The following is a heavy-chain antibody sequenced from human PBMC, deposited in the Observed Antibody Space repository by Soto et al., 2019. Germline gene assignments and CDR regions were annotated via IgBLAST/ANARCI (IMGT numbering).Heavy chain of an antibody. CDR2: IYSNGDT. CDR1: SDSMNSGGYY. V-gene: IGHV4-31*03. CDR3: ARRGGSSSGYYYYAMDV. Sequence: QVQLQESGPGLVKPSQTLSLTCSVSSDSMNSGGYYWSWIRQHPGQGLEWIGYIYSNGDTYYNPSLQSRVTISVDTSKNQFSLNLTSVTAADTAVYYCARRGGSSSGYYYYAMDVWGQGTTVTVSS. J-gene: IGHJ6*02. D-gene: IGHD6-6*01.